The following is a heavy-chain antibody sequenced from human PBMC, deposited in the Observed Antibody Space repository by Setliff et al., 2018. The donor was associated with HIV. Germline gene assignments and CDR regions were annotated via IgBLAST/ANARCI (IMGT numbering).Heavy chain of an antibody. D-gene: IGHD3-16*01. Sequence: GGSLRLSCAASGFTVSDNYMTWVRQAPGKGLEWVSVIYGDGRTFYADSVKGRFTISRDDSKNTVYLQMNGLRAKDTAVYYCAKGTGGGGSPDAFDIWGQGTMVTVS. CDR2: IYGDGRT. CDR3: AKGTGGGGSPDAFDI. CDR1: GFTVSDNY. J-gene: IGHJ3*02. V-gene: IGHV3-53*05.